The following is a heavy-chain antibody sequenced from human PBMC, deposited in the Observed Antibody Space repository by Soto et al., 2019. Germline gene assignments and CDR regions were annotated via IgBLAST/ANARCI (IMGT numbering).Heavy chain of an antibody. V-gene: IGHV3-23*01. CDR3: AMRHGAAGDIDN. J-gene: IGHJ4*02. Sequence: PGGSLRLSCAASVFTFSSYAMGWVRQEPGKGLEWVAVVSIGGSTHYADSVRGRFTISRDNSKNTLSLQMNSLTAEDTAVYFFAMRHGAAGDIDNWAQRAALPISS. CDR2: VSIGGST. D-gene: IGHD2-8*01. CDR1: VFTFSSYA.